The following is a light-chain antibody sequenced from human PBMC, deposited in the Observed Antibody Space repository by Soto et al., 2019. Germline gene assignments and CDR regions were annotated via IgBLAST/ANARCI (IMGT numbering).Light chain of an antibody. J-gene: IGKJ4*01. CDR3: QQRSNWPLT. CDR1: QSVRNN. Sequence: EIVMTQSPGTLSVSPGERVTLSCRASQSVRNNLAWYQQKPGQGPRLLIYDASNRATGIPARFSGSGSGTDFTLTISSLEPEDFAVYYCQQRSNWPLTFGGGTKVDIK. CDR2: DAS. V-gene: IGKV3-11*01.